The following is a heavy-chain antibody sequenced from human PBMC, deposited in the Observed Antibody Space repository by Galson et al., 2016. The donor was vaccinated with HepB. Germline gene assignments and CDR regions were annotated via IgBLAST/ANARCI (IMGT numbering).Heavy chain of an antibody. D-gene: IGHD2-21*02. CDR1: GFTLNLYT. Sequence: PLSLSCAASGFTLNLYTMYPFRQASGNGLEWVSVIPYDGNKRYNAVSLKGRFTISRDNSKSTVYLQMNSLRAEDTAVYYCARGAGTVMTAIYFDYWGQGAPVTVSS. V-gene: IGHV3-30-3*01. CDR3: ARGAGTVMTAIYFDY. CDR2: IPYDGNKR. J-gene: IGHJ4*02.